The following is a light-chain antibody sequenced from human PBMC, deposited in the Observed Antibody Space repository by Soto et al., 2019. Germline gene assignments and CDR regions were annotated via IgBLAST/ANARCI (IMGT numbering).Light chain of an antibody. J-gene: IGLJ1*01. V-gene: IGLV2-14*01. CDR3: SSYASSSTPYV. CDR1: SSDVGGYNY. CDR2: DVN. Sequence: QSALTQPASVSGSPGQSITISCTGTSSDVGGYNYVSWYQQHPGKAPKLMIYDVNNRPSGVSNRFSGSKSGNTASLTISGLQAEDEAEYYCSSYASSSTPYVFGTGTKLTVL.